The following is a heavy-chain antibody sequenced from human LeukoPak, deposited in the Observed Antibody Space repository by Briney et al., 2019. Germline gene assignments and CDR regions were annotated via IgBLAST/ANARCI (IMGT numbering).Heavy chain of an antibody. Sequence: ASVKVSCKASGYTFTSYAMHWVRQAPGQRLEWMGWINAGNGNTKYSQKFQGRVTITRDTSASTAYMELSSLRSEDTAVYYCARLIAAAGRGYYYYYGMDVWGQGTTVTVSS. J-gene: IGHJ6*02. CDR1: GYTFTSYA. D-gene: IGHD6-13*01. V-gene: IGHV1-3*01. CDR2: INAGNGNT. CDR3: ARLIAAAGRGYYYYYGMDV.